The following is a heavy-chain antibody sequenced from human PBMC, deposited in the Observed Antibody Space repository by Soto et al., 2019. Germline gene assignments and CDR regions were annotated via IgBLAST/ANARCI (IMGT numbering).Heavy chain of an antibody. D-gene: IGHD3-22*01. CDR3: ANDWTPTYYYDSSGSGAFDI. CDR1: SFTFSSYS. Sequence: PGGPLRLSCVASSFTFSSYSMNWVRQAPGKGLEWVSAISGSGGSTYYADSVKGRFTISRDNSKNTLYLQMNSLRAEDTAVYYCANDWTPTYYYDSSGSGAFDIWGQGTMVTVSS. V-gene: IGHV3-23*01. J-gene: IGHJ3*02. CDR2: ISGSGGST.